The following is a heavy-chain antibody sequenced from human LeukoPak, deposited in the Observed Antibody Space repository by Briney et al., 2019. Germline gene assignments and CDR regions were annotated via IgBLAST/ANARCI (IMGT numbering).Heavy chain of an antibody. CDR2: ISYDGSNN. CDR1: GFTFSYYT. Sequence: GGSLRLSCAASGFTFSYYTMHWVRQAPGKGLEWVAVISYDGSNNYYADSLKGRFTISRDNSKNTLYLQMNSLRAEDTAVYYCARVLNYYDSSGYYFSYWGQGTLATVSS. J-gene: IGHJ4*02. CDR3: ARVLNYYDSSGYYFSY. V-gene: IGHV3-30-3*01. D-gene: IGHD3-22*01.